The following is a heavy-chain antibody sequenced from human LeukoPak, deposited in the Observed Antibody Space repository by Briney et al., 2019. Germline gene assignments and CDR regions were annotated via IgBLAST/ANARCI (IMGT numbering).Heavy chain of an antibody. D-gene: IGHD6-13*01. V-gene: IGHV1-46*01. Sequence: ASVKVSCKASGYTFTSYYMHWVRQAPGQGLEWMGITNPSGGSTSYAQKFQGRVTMTRDTSTSTVYMELSSLRSEDTAMYYCAYIAAAGGDYWGQGTLVTVSS. CDR1: GYTFTSYY. CDR3: AYIAAAGGDY. CDR2: TNPSGGST. J-gene: IGHJ4*02.